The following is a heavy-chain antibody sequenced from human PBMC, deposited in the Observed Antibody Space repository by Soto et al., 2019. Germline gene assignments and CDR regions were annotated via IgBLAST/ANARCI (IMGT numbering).Heavy chain of an antibody. CDR2: IWHDGTNK. CDR3: ARGGPNWGKDFDS. Sequence: QVQLVESGGGVVQPGRSLRLSCAASGFTFSTWGMHWVRQTPGKGLEWVAVIWHDGTNKYYADSVKGRFTISRDNSKNTLYLEVNSLRVEDTAVYYCARGGPNWGKDFDSWGQGTLVTVSS. D-gene: IGHD7-27*01. V-gene: IGHV3-33*01. CDR1: GFTFSTWG. J-gene: IGHJ4*02.